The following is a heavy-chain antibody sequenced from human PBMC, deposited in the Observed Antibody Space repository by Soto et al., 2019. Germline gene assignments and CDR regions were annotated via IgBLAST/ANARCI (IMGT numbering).Heavy chain of an antibody. CDR3: ARHPDRIAPIGWFDP. CDR1: GFTFSSYS. Sequence: EVQLVESGGGLVQPGGSLRLSCAASGFTFSSYSMNWVRQAPGKGLEWVSYISSSSSTIYYADSVKGRFTISRDNAKNSLYLQMNSLRAEDTAVYYCARHPDRIAPIGWFDPWGQGTLVTVSS. CDR2: ISSSSSTI. D-gene: IGHD6-13*01. J-gene: IGHJ5*02. V-gene: IGHV3-48*01.